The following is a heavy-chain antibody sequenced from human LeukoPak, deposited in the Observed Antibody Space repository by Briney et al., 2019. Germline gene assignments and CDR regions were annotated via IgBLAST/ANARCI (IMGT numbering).Heavy chain of an antibody. Sequence: SVKVSCKASGYTFTSYGISWVRQAPGQGLEWMGVIIPMFGTANYAQKFQGRVTITADKSTTTAYMELSSLRSVDTAMYYCARDRYYDFWSGSHYFDYWGQGTLVTVSS. CDR2: IIPMFGTA. D-gene: IGHD3-3*01. CDR3: ARDRYYDFWSGSHYFDY. J-gene: IGHJ4*02. V-gene: IGHV1-69*06. CDR1: GYTFTSYG.